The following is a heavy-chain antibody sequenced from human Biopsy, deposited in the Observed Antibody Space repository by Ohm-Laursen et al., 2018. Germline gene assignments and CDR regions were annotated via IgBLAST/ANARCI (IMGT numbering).Heavy chain of an antibody. Sequence: LSLTCTLSGYSIIPSGPENWSWIRQPPGQGLQYIGLIYSGGNTNYNPSLRSRVTMSVDTSKNQFSLRLNSVTAADTAVYYCARGMRTTGWPYFDYWGQGILVTVSS. CDR1: GYSIIPSGPEN. CDR3: ARGMRTTGWPYFDY. D-gene: IGHD2/OR15-2a*01. J-gene: IGHJ4*02. V-gene: IGHV4-61*01. CDR2: IYSGGNT.